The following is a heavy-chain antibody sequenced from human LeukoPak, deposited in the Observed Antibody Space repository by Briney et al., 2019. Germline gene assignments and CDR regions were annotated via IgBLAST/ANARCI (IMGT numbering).Heavy chain of an antibody. CDR3: ARVAGITGTNYWYFDL. D-gene: IGHD1-7*01. Sequence: NPSETLSLTCTVSGGSISSYYWSWIRQPPGKGLEWIGYIYYSGSTNYSPSLKSRVTISVDTSKNQFSLKLSSVTAADTAVYYCARVAGITGTNYWYFDLWGRGTLVTVSS. CDR1: GGSISSYY. V-gene: IGHV4-59*01. J-gene: IGHJ2*01. CDR2: IYYSGST.